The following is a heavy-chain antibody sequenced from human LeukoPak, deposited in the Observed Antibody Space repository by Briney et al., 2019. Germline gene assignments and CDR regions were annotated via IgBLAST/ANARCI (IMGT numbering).Heavy chain of an antibody. CDR1: GFTFSSYS. J-gene: IGHJ4*02. V-gene: IGHV3-48*04. CDR3: ARGGGGNNWNYAGPWPFDY. CDR2: ISSSGSTI. Sequence: PGGSLRLSCAASGFTFSSYSMNWVRQAPGKGLEWVSYISSSGSTIYYADSVKGRFTISRDNAKNSLYLQMNSLRAEDTAVYYCARGGGGNNWNYAGPWPFDYWGQGTLVTVSS. D-gene: IGHD1-7*01.